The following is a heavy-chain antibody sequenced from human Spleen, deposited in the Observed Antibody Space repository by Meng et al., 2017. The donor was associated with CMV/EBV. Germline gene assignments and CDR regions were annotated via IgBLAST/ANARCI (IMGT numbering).Heavy chain of an antibody. CDR2: MNPDSANT. J-gene: IGHJ5*02. CDR3: TRSWRKGKGWFDP. D-gene: IGHD3-3*01. Sequence: VSGTTFDGYDIPWVRKAAGQGPEWMGWMNPDSANTGYAQRFQGRVSFTRDTSMVTAYMEIYSLRPDDTAVYFCTRSWRKGKGWFDPWGQGTLVTVSS. CDR1: GTTFDGYD. V-gene: IGHV1-8*03.